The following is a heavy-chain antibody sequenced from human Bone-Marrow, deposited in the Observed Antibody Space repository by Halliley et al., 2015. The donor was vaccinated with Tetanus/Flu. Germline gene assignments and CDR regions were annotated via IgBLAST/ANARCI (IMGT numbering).Heavy chain of an antibody. D-gene: IGHD3-16*02. CDR3: ARSPPGVGGGSHLTYHRDT. V-gene: IGHV4-31*11. Sequence: TLSLTCGVSGGSISSGGYYWSWIRQRPGTGLAWIGYIYYSGTSYYNPSLESRVTISLDTSNKQFSRRLTSVTAADTAIYYCARSPPGVGGGSHLTYHRDTGGPGTLGSVSS. J-gene: IGHJ5*02. CDR2: IYYSGTS. CDR1: GGSISSGGYY.